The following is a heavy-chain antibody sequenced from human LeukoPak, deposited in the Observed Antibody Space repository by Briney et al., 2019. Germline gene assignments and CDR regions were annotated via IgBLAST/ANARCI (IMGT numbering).Heavy chain of an antibody. CDR1: GGTFSSYA. V-gene: IGHV1-69*04. Sequence: ASVKVSCKASGGTFSSYAISWVRQAPGQGLEWMGRIIPILGIANYAQKFQGRVTITADKSTSTAYMELSSLRSEDTAVYYCATSDGLGSTFGYWGQGTLVTVSS. CDR3: ATSDGLGSTFGY. D-gene: IGHD6-13*01. J-gene: IGHJ4*02. CDR2: IIPILGIA.